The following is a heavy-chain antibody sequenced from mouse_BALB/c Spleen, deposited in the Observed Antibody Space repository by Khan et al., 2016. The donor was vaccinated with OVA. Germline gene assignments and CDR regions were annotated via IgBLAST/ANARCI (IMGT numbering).Heavy chain of an antibody. Sequence: EVELVESGGGLVKPGGPLKLSCTTSGFTFSTYAMSWVRQTPEKRLEWVATISSGGDYTYYPDRVKVRFTISRDNAKSTHYLQMSISGSEDTAMYYCARHNSGPLAYWGQGTLVPVSA. CDR3: ARHNSGPLAY. CDR2: ISSGGDYT. V-gene: IGHV5-9-3*01. J-gene: IGHJ3*01. D-gene: IGHD1-3*01. CDR1: GFTFSTYA.